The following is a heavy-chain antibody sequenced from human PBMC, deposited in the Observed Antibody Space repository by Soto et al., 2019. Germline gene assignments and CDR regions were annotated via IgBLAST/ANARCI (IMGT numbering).Heavy chain of an antibody. CDR1: GGTFSSYA. CDR3: ARLSGPSHDGSGRLGALDY. Sequence: QVQLVQSGAEVKKPGSSVKVSCKASGGTFSSYAISWVRQAPGQGLEWMGGIIPIFGTANYAQKFQGRVTITADESTSTAYMELSSLRSEDTAVYYCARLSGPSHDGSGRLGALDYWGQGTLVTVSS. CDR2: IIPIFGTA. J-gene: IGHJ4*02. D-gene: IGHD6-19*01. V-gene: IGHV1-69*01.